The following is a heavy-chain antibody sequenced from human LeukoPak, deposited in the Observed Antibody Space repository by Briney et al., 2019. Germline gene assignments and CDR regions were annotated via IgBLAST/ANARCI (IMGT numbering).Heavy chain of an antibody. CDR3: AKDTYCGSTSCSNDY. D-gene: IGHD2-2*01. Sequence: GGSLRLSCAASGFTFNNYAMSWVRQAPGKGLEWVSVIIAGGVHTYYADSVKGRFTISRDNSKNTLYLQMNSLRAEDTAVYYCAKDTYCGSTSCSNDYWGQGTLVTVCS. J-gene: IGHJ4*02. CDR1: GFTFNNYA. CDR2: IIAGGVHT. V-gene: IGHV3-23*01.